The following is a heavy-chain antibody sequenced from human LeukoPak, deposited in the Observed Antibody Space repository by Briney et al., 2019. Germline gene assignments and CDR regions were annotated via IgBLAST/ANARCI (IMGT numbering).Heavy chain of an antibody. D-gene: IGHD3-22*01. J-gene: IGHJ5*02. CDR1: GSSISSSSYY. Sequence: SETLSLTCTVSGSSISSSSYYWGWIRQPPGKGLEWIGSIYYSGSTYYNPSLKSRVTISVDTSKNQFSLKLSSVTAADTAVYYCARDLGYYDSSGYLNWFDPWGQGTLVTVSS. V-gene: IGHV4-39*07. CDR3: ARDLGYYDSSGYLNWFDP. CDR2: IYYSGST.